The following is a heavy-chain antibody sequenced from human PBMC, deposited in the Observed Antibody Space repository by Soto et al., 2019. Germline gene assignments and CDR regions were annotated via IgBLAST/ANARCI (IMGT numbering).Heavy chain of an antibody. CDR3: AREPFSASPNFFDH. CDR2: ISLSGSTI. V-gene: IGHV3-48*03. CDR1: GFAFSNYE. Sequence: LRLSCAASGFAFSNYEMNWVRQAPGKGLEWVSYISLSGSTIYYADSVKGRFTISRDDAKDSLYLEMDSLRADDTAVYYCAREPFSASPNFFDHWGQGTLVTVSS. J-gene: IGHJ4*02. D-gene: IGHD1-26*01.